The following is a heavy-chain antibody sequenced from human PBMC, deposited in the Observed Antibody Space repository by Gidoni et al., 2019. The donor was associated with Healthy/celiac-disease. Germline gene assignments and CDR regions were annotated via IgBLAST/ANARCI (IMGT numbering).Heavy chain of an antibody. CDR2: ISYDGRKK. V-gene: IGHV3-30*04. J-gene: IGHJ4*02. Sequence: QVQLVESGGGVVQPGSSLRLSCPASGFPSPSYAMHWVRQAPGKGLEWVAVISYDGRKKYYADSVKGRFTISRDNSKNTLYLQMNSLRAEDTAVYYCARDRVKYSSSAGLDYWGQGTLVTVSS. CDR1: GFPSPSYA. D-gene: IGHD6-6*01. CDR3: ARDRVKYSSSAGLDY.